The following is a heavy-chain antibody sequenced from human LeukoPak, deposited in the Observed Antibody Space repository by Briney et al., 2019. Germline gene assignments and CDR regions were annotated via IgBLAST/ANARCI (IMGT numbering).Heavy chain of an antibody. Sequence: GGSLRLSCAVSAFPFSSYGMHWIRQAPGKGLEWVAVIWHDGSYKYYGDSVKGRSTISRDNSKNTLYLQMNSLRAEDTALYYCASGDYSSGWRLDYWGQGTLVTVSS. CDR1: AFPFSSYG. CDR2: IWHDGSYK. D-gene: IGHD6-19*01. J-gene: IGHJ4*02. V-gene: IGHV3-33*01. CDR3: ASGDYSSGWRLDY.